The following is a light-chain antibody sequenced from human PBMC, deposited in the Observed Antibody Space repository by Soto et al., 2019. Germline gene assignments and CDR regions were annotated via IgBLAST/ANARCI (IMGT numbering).Light chain of an antibody. CDR2: TAS. J-gene: IGKJ2*01. Sequence: EILLTQAPAILSASPGERVTLSCRASQSVTFNLAWYQQKPGQAPRLLIHTASTRATGIQARFSGSGSGTEFTLTISSLQSEDFAVYLCQQYANWPPYTFGQGTRVEVK. CDR3: QQYANWPPYT. CDR1: QSVTFN. V-gene: IGKV3-15*01.